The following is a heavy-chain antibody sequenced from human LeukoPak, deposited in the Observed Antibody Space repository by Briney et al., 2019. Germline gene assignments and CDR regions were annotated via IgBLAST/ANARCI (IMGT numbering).Heavy chain of an antibody. V-gene: IGHV4-39*01. CDR3: ARHIGGSGSHDAFDI. Sequence: SETLSLTCTVSGGSISSSSYYWGWIRQPPGKGLEWIGSIYYSGSTYYNPSLKSRVTISVDTSKNQFSLKLSSVTAADTAVYRCARHIGGSGSHDAFDIWGQGTMVTVSS. CDR1: GGSISSSSYY. D-gene: IGHD3-10*01. CDR2: IYYSGST. J-gene: IGHJ3*02.